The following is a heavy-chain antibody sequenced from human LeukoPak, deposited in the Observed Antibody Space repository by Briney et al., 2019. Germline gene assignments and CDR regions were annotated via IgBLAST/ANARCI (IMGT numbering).Heavy chain of an antibody. V-gene: IGHV3-23*01. CDR2: ISGIGVAT. CDR1: GFTFGSYA. D-gene: IGHD4-17*01. J-gene: IGHJ4*02. CDR3: AKRAVTTFSSGFHY. Sequence: GGSLRLSCAASGFTFGSYAMTWVRQAPGKELEWVSVISGIGVATYYADSVKGRFTISRDNSKNTLYLQMNSLRAEDTAVYYCAKRAVTTFSSGFHYWGQGTLVTVSS.